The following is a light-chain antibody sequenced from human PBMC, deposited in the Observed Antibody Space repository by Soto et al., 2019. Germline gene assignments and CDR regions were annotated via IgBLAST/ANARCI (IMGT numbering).Light chain of an antibody. CDR2: DAS. CDR1: QSVSSY. Sequence: PGERATLSCRASQSVSSYLAWYQQKPGQAPRLLISDASNRATGIPARFSGSGSGTDFTLTVSSLEPEDFAVYYCQQRSDWPRTFGGGTKVEI. V-gene: IGKV3-11*01. CDR3: QQRSDWPRT. J-gene: IGKJ4*01.